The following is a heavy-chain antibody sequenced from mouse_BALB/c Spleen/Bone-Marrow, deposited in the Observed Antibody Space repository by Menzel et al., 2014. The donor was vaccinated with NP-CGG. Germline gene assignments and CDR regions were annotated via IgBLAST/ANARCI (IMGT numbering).Heavy chain of an antibody. CDR3: ARGNYEGAMDY. D-gene: IGHD2-4*01. Sequence: QVQLQQSGAELARPGASVKLSCKASGYTFTGYWMQWVKQRPGQGLEWIVAIYPGDGDTRYTQKFKGKATLTAEKSSSTAYMQLSSLASEDSAVYYCARGNYEGAMDYWGQGTAVTVSS. J-gene: IGHJ4*01. CDR1: GYTFTGYW. V-gene: IGHV1-87*01. CDR2: IYPGDGDT.